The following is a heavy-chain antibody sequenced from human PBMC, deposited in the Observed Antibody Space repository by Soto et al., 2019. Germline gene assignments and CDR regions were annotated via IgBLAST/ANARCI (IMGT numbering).Heavy chain of an antibody. J-gene: IGHJ5*02. Sequence: EVKLVESGGGLVPPWESLRLTCAASGFNLNSYALSWVRQAPGKGLEWISTIRGSGERTYYAESVKGRVTVSRDNTKGTLSLQMDILTADDSAIYYCARGLTVSSWGWLDTWGQGTLVTVSS. CDR2: IRGSGERT. V-gene: IGHV3-23*04. D-gene: IGHD4-4*01. CDR1: GFNLNSYA. CDR3: ARGLTVSSWGWLDT.